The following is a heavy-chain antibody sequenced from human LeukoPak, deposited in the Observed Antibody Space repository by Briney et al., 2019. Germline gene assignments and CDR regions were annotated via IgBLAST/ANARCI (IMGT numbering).Heavy chain of an antibody. D-gene: IGHD2-21*02. V-gene: IGHV1-18*01. CDR1: GYTFTSYG. CDR3: ARVPSPNHCGGDCYQIDY. J-gene: IGHJ4*02. CDR2: ISAYNGNT. Sequence: ASVKVSCKASGYTFTSYGISWVRQAPGQGLEWMGWISAYNGNTNYAQKLQGRVTMTTDTSTSTAYMELRSLRSDDTAVYYCARVPSPNHCGGDCYQIDYWGQGTLVTVSS.